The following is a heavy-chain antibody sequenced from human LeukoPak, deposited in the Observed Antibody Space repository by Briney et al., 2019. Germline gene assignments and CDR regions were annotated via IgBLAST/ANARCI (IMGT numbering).Heavy chain of an antibody. Sequence: ASVKVSCKASGYIFNDHYLHWGRQAPGQGLEWMGIIHPSGGSIKYAQKFQGRVTMTSDTSTSTVYMELSSLRSDDTAVYYCARGQWLEIDYWGQGTLVTVSS. V-gene: IGHV1-46*02. CDR1: GYIFNDHY. CDR2: IHPSGGSI. D-gene: IGHD6-19*01. J-gene: IGHJ4*02. CDR3: ARGQWLEIDY.